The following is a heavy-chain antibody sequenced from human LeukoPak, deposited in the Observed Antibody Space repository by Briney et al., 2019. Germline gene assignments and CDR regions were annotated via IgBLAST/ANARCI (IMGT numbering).Heavy chain of an antibody. CDR2: INPNSGGA. Sequence: ASVKVTCKASGYTFTGYYIHWVRQAPGQGLEWMGWINPNSGGANHTQNFQGRVTMTRDTSISTAYMELSRLRSDDTAMYYCARDSSTVTTPYFDFWGQGTLVTVSS. J-gene: IGHJ4*02. V-gene: IGHV1-2*02. D-gene: IGHD4-11*01. CDR1: GYTFTGYY. CDR3: ARDSSTVTTPYFDF.